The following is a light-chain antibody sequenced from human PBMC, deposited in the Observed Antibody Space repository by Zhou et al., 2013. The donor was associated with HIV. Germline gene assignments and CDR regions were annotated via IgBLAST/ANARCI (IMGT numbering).Light chain of an antibody. V-gene: IGKV3-15*01. CDR1: QSIANN. J-gene: IGKJ4*01. CDR3: QQYGTSLT. CDR2: DAS. Sequence: EIVLTQSPATLSVSPGERVSLSCRASQSIANNLAWYQQKPGQAPRLLISDASTRASGIPVRFSGSGSGTDFTLIISRLEPEDFAVYYCQQYGTSLTFGGGTKVEIK.